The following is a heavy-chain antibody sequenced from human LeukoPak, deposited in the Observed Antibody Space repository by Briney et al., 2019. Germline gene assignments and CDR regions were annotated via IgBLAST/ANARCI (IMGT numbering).Heavy chain of an antibody. D-gene: IGHD6-13*01. V-gene: IGHV3-23*01. Sequence: PGGSLRLSCAASGFTFSSYAMSWVRQAPGKGLEWVSAISGSGGSTYYADSVKGRFTISRDNSKNTLYLQMNSLRAEDTAVYYCAKDQKAAETYYYYGMDVWGQGTTVTVSS. CDR1: GFTFSSYA. CDR2: ISGSGGST. CDR3: AKDQKAAETYYYYGMDV. J-gene: IGHJ6*02.